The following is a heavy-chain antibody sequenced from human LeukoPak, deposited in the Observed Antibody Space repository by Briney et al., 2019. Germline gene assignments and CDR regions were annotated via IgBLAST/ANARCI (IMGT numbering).Heavy chain of an antibody. V-gene: IGHV4-39*07. J-gene: IGHJ4*02. CDR1: GGSISSSSYY. D-gene: IGHD6-13*01. CDR3: ARDVVAAAGSWDY. CDR2: IYYSGST. Sequence: SETLSLTCTVSGGSISSSSYYWGWIRQPPGKGLEWIGSIYYSGSTYYNPSLKSRVTISVDTSKNQFYLNLSSVTAADTAVYYCARDVVAAAGSWDYWGQGTLVTVSS.